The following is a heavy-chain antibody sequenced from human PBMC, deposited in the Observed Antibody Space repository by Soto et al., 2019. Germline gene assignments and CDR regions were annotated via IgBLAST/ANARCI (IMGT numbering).Heavy chain of an antibody. CDR3: AREADSNVLYYFDQ. V-gene: IGHV1-2*04. D-gene: IGHD3-22*01. CDR2: INPNNGGT. J-gene: IGHJ4*02. CDR1: GYNFNGYY. Sequence: QVQMVQSGAEVKKPGASVKVSCKASGYNFNGYYMHWVRQAPGQGLEWMGWINPNNGGTGYAQKFQGWVTMTRDTSISTVFLELSRLTSDDAAVYYCAREADSNVLYYFDQWGQGTVVTVSS.